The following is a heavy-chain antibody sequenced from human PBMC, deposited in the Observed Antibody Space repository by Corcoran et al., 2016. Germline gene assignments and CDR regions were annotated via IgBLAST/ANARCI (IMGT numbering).Heavy chain of an antibody. J-gene: IGHJ6*02. CDR1: GGTFSSYA. D-gene: IGHD1-7*01. CDR3: ARTNELDLPSTYYYYGMDV. CDR2: IIPIFGTA. Sequence: QVQLVQSGAEVKKPGSSVKVSCKASGGTFSSYAISWVRQAPGQGLEWMGGIIPIFGTANYAQKFQGRVTITADESTSTAYMELSSLRSEDTGVYCCARTNELDLPSTYYYYGMDVWGQGTTVTVSS. V-gene: IGHV1-69*01.